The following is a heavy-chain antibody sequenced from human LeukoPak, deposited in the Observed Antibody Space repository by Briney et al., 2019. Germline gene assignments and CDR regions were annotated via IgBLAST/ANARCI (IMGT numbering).Heavy chain of an antibody. Sequence: GGSLRLSCAASGFTFSIYGMHWVRQAPNKGLEWVAVIWYDGSKKYYADSVKGRFTISRDDSENMVYLQMNRLRGDDTALYYCARDYCTTTTCLDYWGQGALVTVAS. J-gene: IGHJ4*02. CDR3: ARDYCTTTTCLDY. CDR2: IWYDGSKK. D-gene: IGHD2-2*01. V-gene: IGHV3-33*08. CDR1: GFTFSIYG.